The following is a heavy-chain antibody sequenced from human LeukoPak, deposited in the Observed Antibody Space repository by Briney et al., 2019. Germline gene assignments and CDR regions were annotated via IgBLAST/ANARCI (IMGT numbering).Heavy chain of an antibody. CDR2: ISSSSSYI. Sequence: GGSLRLSCAASGFTFSSYSMNWVRQAPGKGLEWVSSISSSSSYIYYVDSVKGRFTISRDNAKNSLYLQMNSLRAEDTAVYYCARDSSSTSPGYWGQGTLVTVSS. CDR1: GFTFSSYS. CDR3: ARDSSSTSPGY. D-gene: IGHD2-2*01. J-gene: IGHJ4*02. V-gene: IGHV3-21*01.